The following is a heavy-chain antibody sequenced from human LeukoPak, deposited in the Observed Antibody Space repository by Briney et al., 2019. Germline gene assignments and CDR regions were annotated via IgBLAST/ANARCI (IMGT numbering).Heavy chain of an antibody. CDR3: ARGYCSSTSCYTGYNWFDP. CDR1: GGSISSGSYY. D-gene: IGHD2-2*02. V-gene: IGHV4-61*02. CDR2: IYTSGST. J-gene: IGHJ5*02. Sequence: SETLSLTCTVSGGSISSGSYYWGWIRQPAGKGLEWIGRIYTSGSTNYNPSLKSRVTISVDTSKNQFSLKLSSVTAADTAVYYCARGYCSSTSCYTGYNWFDPWGQGTLVTVSS.